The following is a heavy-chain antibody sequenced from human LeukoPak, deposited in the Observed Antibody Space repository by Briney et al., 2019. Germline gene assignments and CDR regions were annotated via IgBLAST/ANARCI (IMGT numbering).Heavy chain of an antibody. D-gene: IGHD2-2*01. V-gene: IGHV4-39*07. Sequence: SETLSLTCTGSGGSISSSSYYWGWIRQPPGKGLEWIGSIYYSGSTYYNPSLKSRVTISVDTSKNQFSLKLSSVPAADTAVYYCARKRRSRAHAFDIWGQGTMVTVSS. CDR1: GGSISSSSYY. CDR2: IYYSGST. J-gene: IGHJ3*02. CDR3: ARKRRSRAHAFDI.